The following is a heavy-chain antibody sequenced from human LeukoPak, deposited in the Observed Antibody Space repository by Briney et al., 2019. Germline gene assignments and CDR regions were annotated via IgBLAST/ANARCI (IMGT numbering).Heavy chain of an antibody. CDR2: IYHSGST. CDR3: ARAQVLLWFGELITSPIDY. D-gene: IGHD3-10*01. Sequence: SETLSLTCAVSGYSISSGYYWGWIRQPPGKGLEWIGSIYHSGSTYYNPSLKSRVTISLDTSKNQFSLKLSSVTAADTAVYYCARAQVLLWFGELITSPIDYWGQGTLVTVSS. J-gene: IGHJ4*02. V-gene: IGHV4-38-2*01. CDR1: GYSISSGYY.